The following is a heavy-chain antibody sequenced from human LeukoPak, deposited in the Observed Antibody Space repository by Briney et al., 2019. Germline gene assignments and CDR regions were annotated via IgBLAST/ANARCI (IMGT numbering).Heavy chain of an antibody. CDR1: GFTFSSYA. Sequence: PGGSLRLSCAASGFTFSSYAMHWVCQAPGKGLEWVAVISYDGSNKYYADSVKGRFTISRDNSKNTLYLQMNSLRAEDTAVYYCARGKSVAGTGSYWFDPWGQGTLVTVSS. V-gene: IGHV3-30*04. D-gene: IGHD6-19*01. J-gene: IGHJ5*02. CDR3: ARGKSVAGTGSYWFDP. CDR2: ISYDGSNK.